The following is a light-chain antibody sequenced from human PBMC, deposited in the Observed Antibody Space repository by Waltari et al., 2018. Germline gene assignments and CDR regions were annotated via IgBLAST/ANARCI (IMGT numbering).Light chain of an antibody. Sequence: SCRASQSVTRALAWNQQKPGQAPRLLIYDTSKRATGIPDRFSGSGSGTDFSLTISRLEPEDFAVYYCQHYVRLPATFGQGTKVEIK. V-gene: IGKV3-20*01. CDR2: DTS. CDR3: QHYVRLPAT. CDR1: QSVTRAL. J-gene: IGKJ1*01.